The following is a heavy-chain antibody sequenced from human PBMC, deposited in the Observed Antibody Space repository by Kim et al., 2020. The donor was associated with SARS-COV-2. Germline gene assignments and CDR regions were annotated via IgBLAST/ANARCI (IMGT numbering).Heavy chain of an antibody. J-gene: IGHJ4*02. Sequence: GGSLRLSCAASGFTFSSYAMHWVRQAPGKGLEWVAVISYDGSNKYYADSVKGRFTISRDNSKNTLYLQMNSLRAEDTAVYYCARDRYYYDSSGYPDSWGQGTLVTVSS. V-gene: IGHV3-30-3*01. CDR2: ISYDGSNK. CDR3: ARDRYYYDSSGYPDS. CDR1: GFTFSSYA. D-gene: IGHD3-22*01.